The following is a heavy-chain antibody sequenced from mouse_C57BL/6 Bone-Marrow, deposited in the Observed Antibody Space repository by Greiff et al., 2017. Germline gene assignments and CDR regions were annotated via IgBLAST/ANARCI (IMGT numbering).Heavy chain of an antibody. D-gene: IGHD2-10*01. J-gene: IGHJ3*01. CDR2: IYPRSGNT. CDR3: ARSYYHEPFAY. V-gene: IGHV1-81*01. Sequence: QVQLQQSGAELARPGASVKLSCKASGYTFTSYGISWVKQRTGQGLEWIGEIYPRSGNTYYNEKFKGKATLTADKSSSTAYMELRSLTSEDSAVYFCARSYYHEPFAYWGQGTLVTVSA. CDR1: GYTFTSYG.